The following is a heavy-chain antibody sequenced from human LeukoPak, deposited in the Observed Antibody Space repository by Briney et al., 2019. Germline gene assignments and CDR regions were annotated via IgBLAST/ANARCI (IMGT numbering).Heavy chain of an antibody. Sequence: ASAKVSCKASGGTFSSYAISWVRQAPGQGLEWMGGIIPIFGTANYAQKFQGRVTITADESTSTAYMELSSLRSEDTAVYYCARESGPRSYYDTEAWGYWGQGTLVTVSS. V-gene: IGHV1-69*13. CDR1: GGTFSSYA. CDR2: IIPIFGTA. CDR3: ARESGPRSYYDTEAWGY. J-gene: IGHJ4*02. D-gene: IGHD3-22*01.